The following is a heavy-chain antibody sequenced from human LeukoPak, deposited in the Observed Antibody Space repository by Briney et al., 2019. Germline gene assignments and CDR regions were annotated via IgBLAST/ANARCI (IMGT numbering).Heavy chain of an antibody. CDR1: GYTLTELS. CDR2: FYPEDGDT. Sequence: ASVKVSCTVSGYTLTELSMHWVRQAPGKGLEWMGGFYPEDGDTIYAQKLQGRVTMTEDTSKDTAYMELSSLRSEDRAVYYCATRGLRYCSGGSCYTYYFDYWGQGTLVTVSS. D-gene: IGHD2-15*01. CDR3: ATRGLRYCSGGSCYTYYFDY. V-gene: IGHV1-24*01. J-gene: IGHJ4*02.